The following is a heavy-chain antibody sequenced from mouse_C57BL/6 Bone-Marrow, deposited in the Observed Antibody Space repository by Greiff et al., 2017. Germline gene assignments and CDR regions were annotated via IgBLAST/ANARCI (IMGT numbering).Heavy chain of an antibody. CDR2: IWRGGST. CDR1: GFSLTSYG. V-gene: IGHV2-5*01. J-gene: IGHJ3*01. CDR3: AKNLYYDYDGAY. Sequence: VQLQQSGPGLVQPSQSLSITCTVSGFSLTSYGVHWVRQSPGTGLEWLGVIWRGGSTDYNAAFMSRLSITKDNSKSQVFFKMNSLQADDTAVYYCAKNLYYDYDGAYWGQGTLVTVSA. D-gene: IGHD2-4*01.